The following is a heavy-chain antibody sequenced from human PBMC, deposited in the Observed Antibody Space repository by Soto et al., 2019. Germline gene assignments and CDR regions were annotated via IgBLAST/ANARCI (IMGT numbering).Heavy chain of an antibody. Sequence: PSETLSLTCDVSGGSITNNNWLSWVLQPPGEGLEWIGEMHHIGSTNYNPSLKSRVTMSVDTSKNQFFLKLNSVTAADTAVYYCTKNSAYALDYWGQGTLVTVSS. V-gene: IGHV4-4*02. CDR2: MHHIGST. CDR1: GGSITNNNW. D-gene: IGHD5-12*01. J-gene: IGHJ4*02. CDR3: TKNSAYALDY.